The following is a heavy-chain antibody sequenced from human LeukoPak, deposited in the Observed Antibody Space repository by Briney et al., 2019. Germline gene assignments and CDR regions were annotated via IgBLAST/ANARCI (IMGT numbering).Heavy chain of an antibody. J-gene: IGHJ5*02. V-gene: IGHV3-74*01. D-gene: IGHD3-16*01. CDR1: GFTLSSYW. CDR2: IYTDGRRT. CDR3: VRDGAGFDP. Sequence: GGSLRLSCEASGFTLSSYWMHWVRQGPGKGLVWVSRIYTDGRRTDYADSVKGRFTISRDNAKNTLYLQMNSLRAEDTAVYYCVRDGAGFDPWGQGTLVTVSS.